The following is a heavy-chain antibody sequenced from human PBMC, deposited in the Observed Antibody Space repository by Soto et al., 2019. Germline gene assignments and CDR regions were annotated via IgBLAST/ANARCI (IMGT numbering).Heavy chain of an antibody. CDR1: GGSISSGGYY. CDR2: IYYSGST. Sequence: SETLSLTCTVSGGSISSGGYYWSWIRQHPGKGLEWIGYIYYSGSTYYNTSLKSRVTISVDTSKNQFSLKLSSVTAADTAVYYCARVTFVLSYYFDYWGQGTLVTVSS. D-gene: IGHD1-20*01. CDR3: ARVTFVLSYYFDY. J-gene: IGHJ4*02. V-gene: IGHV4-31*03.